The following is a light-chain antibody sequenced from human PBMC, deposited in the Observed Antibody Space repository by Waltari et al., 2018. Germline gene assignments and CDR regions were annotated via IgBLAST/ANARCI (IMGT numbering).Light chain of an antibody. Sequence: QSMFPQPPSVSGAPGPRVTICCTGSASNIGAGHHVHWYPVFPGTGPTPHIYGNNNRPSGVPDRFSGSKSGTSASLTITGLQAEDEADYYCHSFDTSLSDGVVFGGGTKVTVL. CDR3: HSFDTSLSDGVV. J-gene: IGLJ3*02. V-gene: IGLV1-40*01. CDR2: GNN. CDR1: ASNIGAGHH.